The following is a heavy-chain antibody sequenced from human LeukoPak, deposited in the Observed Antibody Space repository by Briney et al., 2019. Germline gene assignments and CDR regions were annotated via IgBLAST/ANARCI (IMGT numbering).Heavy chain of an antibody. CDR1: GGSISSTTYY. CDR3: ARGVIATGGNDFDY. J-gene: IGHJ4*02. V-gene: IGHV4-39*07. CDR2: IYYSGST. Sequence: PSETLSLTCTVSGGSISSTTYYWGWIRQPPGKGLEWIGSIYYSGSTYYNPSLKSRVTISVDTSKNQFSLKLSSVTAADTAVYYCARGVIATGGNDFDYWGQGTLVTVSS. D-gene: IGHD6-13*01.